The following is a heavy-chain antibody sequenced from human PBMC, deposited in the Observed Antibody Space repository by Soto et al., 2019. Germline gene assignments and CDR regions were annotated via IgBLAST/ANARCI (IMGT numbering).Heavy chain of an antibody. CDR3: ARCLPPGIAAAAHFDY. D-gene: IGHD6-13*01. V-gene: IGHV3-33*01. CDR1: GFTFSSYG. J-gene: IGHJ4*02. Sequence: PGGSLRLSCAASGFTFSSYGMHWVRQAPGKGLEWVAVIWYDGSNKYYADSVKGRFTISRDNSKNTLYLQMNSLRAEDTAVYYCARCLPPGIAAAAHFDYWGQGTLVTVSS. CDR2: IWYDGSNK.